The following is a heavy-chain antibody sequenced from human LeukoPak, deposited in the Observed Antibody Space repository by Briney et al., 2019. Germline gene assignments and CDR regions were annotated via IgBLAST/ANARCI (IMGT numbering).Heavy chain of an antibody. D-gene: IGHD4-17*01. CDR3: AMLDYGDLISFDF. CDR2: IKQDGSEK. J-gene: IGHJ4*02. CDR1: GFTFSSYW. Sequence: GGSLRLSCAASGFTFSSYWMSWVRQAPGKGLEWVANIKQDGSEKYYADPVKGRFTISRDNSKNTLYLQMNSLRGEDTAVYYCAMLDYGDLISFDFWGQGTLVTVSS. V-gene: IGHV3-7*01.